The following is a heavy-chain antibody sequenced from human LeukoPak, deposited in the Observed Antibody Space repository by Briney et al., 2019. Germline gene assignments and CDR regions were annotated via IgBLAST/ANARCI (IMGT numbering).Heavy chain of an antibody. V-gene: IGHV4-59*08. CDR3: ARRAVPVDAFDI. CDR1: GGSISSYY. D-gene: IGHD2-2*01. CDR2: IYYSGST. J-gene: IGHJ3*02. Sequence: SETLSLTCTVSGGSISSYYWSWIRQPPGKGLEWIGYIYYSGSTNYNPSLKSRVTISVDTSKNQFSLKLSSVTAADTAVYYCARRAVPVDAFDIWGQGTMVTVSS.